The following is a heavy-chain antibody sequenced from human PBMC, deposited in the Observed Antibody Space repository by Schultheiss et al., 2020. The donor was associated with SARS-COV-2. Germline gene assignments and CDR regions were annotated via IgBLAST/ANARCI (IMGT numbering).Heavy chain of an antibody. Sequence: GGSLRLSCAASGFTFSSYGMHWVRQAPGKGLVWVSRIKSDGISTSYADSVKGRFTISRDNAKNTLYLQLNSLRAEDTAVYYCARSGGYCSGGSCYDWYFDFWGRGTLVTVSS. CDR1: GFTFSSYG. D-gene: IGHD2-15*01. CDR3: ARSGGYCSGGSCYDWYFDF. V-gene: IGHV3-74*01. J-gene: IGHJ2*01. CDR2: IKSDGIST.